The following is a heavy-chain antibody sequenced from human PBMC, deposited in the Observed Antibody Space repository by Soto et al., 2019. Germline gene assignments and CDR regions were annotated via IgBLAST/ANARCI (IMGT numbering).Heavy chain of an antibody. CDR2: IYYGGTT. D-gene: IGHD3-22*01. J-gene: IGHJ5*02. CDR1: GGSFSGFY. V-gene: IGHV4-59*08. CDR3: AGLGAYYQSLEP. Sequence: SETLSLTCAVYGGSFSGFYWSWIRQPPGKGLEWVGYIYYGGTTSYNPSLQSRVTISLETSKSQFSLRLTSVTAAATAVYYCAGLGAYYQSLEPWGRGNLGTVAS.